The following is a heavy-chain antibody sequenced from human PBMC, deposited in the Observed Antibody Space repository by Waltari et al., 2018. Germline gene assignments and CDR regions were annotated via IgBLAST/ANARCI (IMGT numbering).Heavy chain of an antibody. CDR1: GDSVSSGPYF. CDR3: ARDRSGTINSFDP. CDR2: MFYSGTT. J-gene: IGHJ5*02. V-gene: IGHV4-39*07. D-gene: IGHD1-26*01. Sequence: QLQLQESGPRLVKPAETLSLTCTVSGDSVSSGPYFWAWIRQPPGKGLEWLGSMFYSGTTYHNSSLKSRVTSSVDTSKNQVSLQLKSVTAADTAVYFCARDRSGTINSFDPWGRGTLVTVSS.